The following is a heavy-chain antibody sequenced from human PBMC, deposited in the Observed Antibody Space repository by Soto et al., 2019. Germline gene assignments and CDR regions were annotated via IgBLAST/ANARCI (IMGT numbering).Heavy chain of an antibody. CDR3: VREDGKVGTNSAFDP. V-gene: IGHV3-21*01. CDR1: GFTFSTYT. D-gene: IGHD1-26*01. J-gene: IGHJ5*02. CDR2: INGRGNYI. Sequence: PGGSLRLSCASSGFTFSTYTMNWVRQAPGKGLEWVSSINGRGNYIYYAESVKGRFTISRDNAKNSPYLQMDRRRAEDTALYYCVREDGKVGTNSAFDPWGQGTLVTVSS.